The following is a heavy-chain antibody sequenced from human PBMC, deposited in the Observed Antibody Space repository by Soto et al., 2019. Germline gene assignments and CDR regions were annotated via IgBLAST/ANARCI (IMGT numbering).Heavy chain of an antibody. V-gene: IGHV4-38-2*01. CDR3: ARAVGYCRSTSCYTGWSNP. CDR2: IYHSGST. J-gene: IGHJ5*02. D-gene: IGHD2-2*02. CDR1: GYSISSGYY. Sequence: SETLSLTCAVSGYSISSGYYWGWIRQPPGKGLEWTGSIYHSGSTYYNPSLKSRVTISEDTSKHRLSRQLSAVAAPGTAVYYRARAVGYCRSTSCYTGWSNPCGEATLVTVCS.